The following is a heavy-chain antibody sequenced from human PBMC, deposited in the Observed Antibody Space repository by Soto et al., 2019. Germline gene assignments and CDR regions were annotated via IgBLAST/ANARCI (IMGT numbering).Heavy chain of an antibody. CDR1: GFTFSSYA. D-gene: IGHD2-15*01. J-gene: IGHJ4*02. Sequence: QVQLVESGGGVVQPGRSLRLSCAASGFTFSSYAMHWVRQAPGKGLEWVAVISYDGSNKYYADSVKGRFTISRDNSNNTLYLQMSGLRAEDTAVYYCARALGYWSGGSCPSDYWGQGTLVTVSS. V-gene: IGHV3-30-3*01. CDR2: ISYDGSNK. CDR3: ARALGYWSGGSCPSDY.